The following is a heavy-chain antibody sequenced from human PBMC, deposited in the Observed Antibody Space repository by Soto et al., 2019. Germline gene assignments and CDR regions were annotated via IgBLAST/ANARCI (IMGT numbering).Heavy chain of an antibody. Sequence: QVRVVQSGTEVRKPGASVRLSCKAYPYSLGNYGIIWVRQAPGQGLEWVGWLSADSSTTSNAQMVQGRVTLTTDTSRRTAYMELRSLRSDDTAIYYCAIASFGDYNFAYGLDVWGQGTTV. CDR2: LSADSSTT. D-gene: IGHD4-17*01. CDR3: AIASFGDYNFAYGLDV. CDR1: PYSLGNYG. J-gene: IGHJ6*02. V-gene: IGHV1-18*01.